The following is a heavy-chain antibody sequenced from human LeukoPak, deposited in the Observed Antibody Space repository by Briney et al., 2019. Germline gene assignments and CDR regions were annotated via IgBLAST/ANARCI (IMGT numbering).Heavy chain of an antibody. Sequence: SETLSLTCTVSGGSISSSSYYWGWIRQPPGKGLEWIGSIYYSGSTYYNPSLKSRVTISVDTSKNQFSLKLSSVTAADTAVYYCARLSYDSSGSNWFDPCGQGTLVTVSS. CDR2: IYYSGST. V-gene: IGHV4-39*07. CDR3: ARLSYDSSGSNWFDP. D-gene: IGHD3-22*01. J-gene: IGHJ5*02. CDR1: GGSISSSSYY.